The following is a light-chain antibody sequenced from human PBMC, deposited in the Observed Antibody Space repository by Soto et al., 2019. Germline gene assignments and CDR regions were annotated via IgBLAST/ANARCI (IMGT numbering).Light chain of an antibody. J-gene: IGLJ2*01. CDR1: SSDVGGYNY. CDR3: SSYISSSTFVV. CDR2: EVS. Sequence: QSALTQPPSASGSPGQSLTISCTGTSSDVGGYNYVSWHQQHPGKAPKVIITEVSNRPSGVSNRFSGSKSGNTASLTISGLQAEDEADYYCSSYISSSTFVVFGGGTKLTVL. V-gene: IGLV2-14*01.